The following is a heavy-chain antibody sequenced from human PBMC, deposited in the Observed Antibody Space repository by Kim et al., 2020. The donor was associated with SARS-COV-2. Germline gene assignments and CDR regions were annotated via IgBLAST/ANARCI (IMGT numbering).Heavy chain of an antibody. D-gene: IGHD3-3*01. V-gene: IGHV3-73*01. Sequence: GGSLRLSCAASGFTFSDSAIHWVRQASGKGLEWVGRIRSKAKTYATAYAASVKGRFTISRDDPKNTAYLQMDSLKAEDTAVYYCTRILDRQDGGVVESFDYGGQGILVTVSS. CDR3: TRILDRQDGGVVESFDY. CDR2: IRSKAKTYAT. J-gene: IGHJ4*02. CDR1: GFTFSDSA.